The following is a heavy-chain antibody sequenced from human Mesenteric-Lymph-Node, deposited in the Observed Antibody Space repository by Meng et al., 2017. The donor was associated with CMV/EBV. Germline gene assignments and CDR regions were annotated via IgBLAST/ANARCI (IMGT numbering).Heavy chain of an antibody. J-gene: IGHJ6*02. CDR3: ARGRGSRDV. CDR2: INHSGST. D-gene: IGHD6-6*01. CDR1: GGSFSGYY. V-gene: IGHV4-34*01. Sequence: GSLRLSCAVYGGSFSGYYWSWIRQPPGKGLEWIGEINHSGSTNYNPSLKSRVTISVDTSKNQFSLKLSSVTAADTAVYYCARGRGSRDVWGQGTTVIVSS.